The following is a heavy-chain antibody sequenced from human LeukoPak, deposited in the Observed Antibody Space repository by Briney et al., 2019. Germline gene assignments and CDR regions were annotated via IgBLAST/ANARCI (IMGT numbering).Heavy chain of an antibody. CDR3: ARDVYSSSSQYYFDY. Sequence: PSETLSLTCTVSGGSISSGGYYWSWIRQPPGKGLEWIGYIYHSGSTYYNPSLKSRVTISVDRSKNQFSLKLSSVTAADTAVYYCARDVYSSSSQYYFDYWGQGTLVTVSS. J-gene: IGHJ4*02. V-gene: IGHV4-30-2*01. CDR2: IYHSGST. CDR1: GGSISSGGYY. D-gene: IGHD6-6*01.